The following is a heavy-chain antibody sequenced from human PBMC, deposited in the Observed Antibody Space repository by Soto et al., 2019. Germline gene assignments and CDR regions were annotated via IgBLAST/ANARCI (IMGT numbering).Heavy chain of an antibody. CDR3: AGEGQQQLVPPPGGFDY. CDR1: GFTFSSYA. Sequence: QVQLVESGGGVVQPGRSLRLSCAASGFTFSSYAMHWVRQAPGKGLEWVAVISYDGSNKYYADSVKGRFTISRDNSKNTLYLQRNSLRAEDTAVYYWAGEGQQQLVPPPGGFDYWGQGTLVTVSS. CDR2: ISYDGSNK. D-gene: IGHD6-13*01. V-gene: IGHV3-30-3*01. J-gene: IGHJ4*02.